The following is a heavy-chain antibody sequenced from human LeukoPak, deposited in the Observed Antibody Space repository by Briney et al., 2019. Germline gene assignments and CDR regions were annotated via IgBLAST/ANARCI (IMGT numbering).Heavy chain of an antibody. CDR2: IYHSGST. J-gene: IGHJ5*02. D-gene: IGHD5-12*01. Sequence: SETLSLTCTVSGGSISSSNWWSWVRQPPGKGLEWIGEIYHSGSTNYNPSLKSRVTISVDKSKNQFSLKLSSVTAADTAVYYCARVELIVALPTSFDPWGQGTLVTVSS. CDR3: ARVELIVALPTSFDP. V-gene: IGHV4-4*02. CDR1: GGSISSSNW.